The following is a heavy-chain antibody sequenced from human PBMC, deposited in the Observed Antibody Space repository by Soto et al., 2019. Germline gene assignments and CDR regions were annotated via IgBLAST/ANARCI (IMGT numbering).Heavy chain of an antibody. CDR1: GNTFTYRY. Sequence: QMQLVQSGAEVKKTGSSVTVSCKALGNTFTYRYLHWVRQAPGQALEWMGWITPFSGDVHYAQKFQERDTITRDRSINTAYMQMSSLRSEDTAMYFSAGGGAGSGPFTWELPDHWGQGTLVTVSS. J-gene: IGHJ4*02. CDR3: AGGGAGSGPFTWELPDH. V-gene: IGHV1-45*02. D-gene: IGHD1-26*01. CDR2: ITPFSGDV.